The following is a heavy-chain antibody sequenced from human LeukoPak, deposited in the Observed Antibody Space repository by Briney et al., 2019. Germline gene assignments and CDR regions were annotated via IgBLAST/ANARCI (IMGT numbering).Heavy chain of an antibody. J-gene: IGHJ4*02. V-gene: IGHV4-39*07. CDR1: GGSISSNSYY. D-gene: IGHD5-12*01. CDR3: ARSGSGYLRYYFDY. Sequence: PSETLSLTCDVSGGSISSNSYYWGWIRQPPGKGLEWIGSLYYSGSTYYNPSLKSRVTISVDTSKNQFSLKLRSVTAADTAVYYCARSGSGYLRYYFDYWGQGTLVTVSS. CDR2: LYYSGST.